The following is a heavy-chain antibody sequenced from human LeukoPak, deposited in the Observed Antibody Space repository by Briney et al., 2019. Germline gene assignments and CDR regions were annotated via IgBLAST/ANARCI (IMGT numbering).Heavy chain of an antibody. V-gene: IGHV3-48*01. Sequence: PGGSLRLSCAASGFTFSSYSVNWLRQAPGKGLEGVSYISSSSSTIYYADSVKGRFTISRDNAKNSLYLQMNSLRAEDTAVYYCARVTPALGGFWSGYLDYWGQGTLVTVSS. J-gene: IGHJ4*02. D-gene: IGHD3-3*01. CDR1: GFTFSSYS. CDR3: ARVTPALGGFWSGYLDY. CDR2: ISSSSSTI.